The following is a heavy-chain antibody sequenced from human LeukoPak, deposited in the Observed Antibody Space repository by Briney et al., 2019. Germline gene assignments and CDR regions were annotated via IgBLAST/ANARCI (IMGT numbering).Heavy chain of an antibody. CDR2: INAGNGNT. CDR3: ARLVDCSGGSCSTLGGYYYGMDV. V-gene: IGHV1-3*01. Sequence: ASVKVSCKASEYTFTSYAVHWVRQAPGQRLEWMGWINAGNGNTKYSQKFQGRVTITRDTSASTAYMELSSLRSEDTAVYYCARLVDCSGGSCSTLGGYYYGMDVWGQGTTVTVSS. J-gene: IGHJ6*02. D-gene: IGHD2-15*01. CDR1: EYTFTSYA.